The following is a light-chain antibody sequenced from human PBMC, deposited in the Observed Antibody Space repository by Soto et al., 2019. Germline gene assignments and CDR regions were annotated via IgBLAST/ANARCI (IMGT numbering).Light chain of an antibody. J-gene: IGLJ2*01. V-gene: IGLV2-18*02. Sequence: QPVLTQPPSVSGSPGQSVTISCTGTSSDVGSYNRVSWYQQPPGTAPKLMIYEVSNRPSGVPDRFSGSKSGNTASLTISGLQAEDEADYYCSSYTSRDVVFGGGTKLTVL. CDR3: SSYTSRDVV. CDR1: SSDVGSYNR. CDR2: EVS.